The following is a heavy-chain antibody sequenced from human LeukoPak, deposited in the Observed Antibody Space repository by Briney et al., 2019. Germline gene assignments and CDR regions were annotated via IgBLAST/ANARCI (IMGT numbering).Heavy chain of an antibody. CDR3: AELGITMIGGV. Sequence: GGSLRLSCAASGFTFSSYEMNWVRQAPGKGLEWVSYISSSSSTIYYADSVKGRFTISRDNAKNSLYLQMNSLRAEDTAVYYCAELGITMIGGVWGKGTTVTVSS. CDR1: GFTFSSYE. CDR2: ISSSSSTI. D-gene: IGHD3-10*02. J-gene: IGHJ6*04. V-gene: IGHV3-48*03.